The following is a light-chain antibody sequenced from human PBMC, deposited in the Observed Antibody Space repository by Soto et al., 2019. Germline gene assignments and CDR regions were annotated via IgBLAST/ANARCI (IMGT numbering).Light chain of an antibody. CDR1: RSNIGSQV. Sequence: QSVLTQPPSASGAPGQRVTISCSGTRSNIGSQVVLWFQHLPGTAPKLLIQNNNERPSGVPDRFSGSKSGTSASLAISGLQSEDEGDYYCATWDDNVDGPVFGGGTKVTVL. J-gene: IGLJ2*01. CDR2: NNN. V-gene: IGLV1-44*01. CDR3: ATWDDNVDGPV.